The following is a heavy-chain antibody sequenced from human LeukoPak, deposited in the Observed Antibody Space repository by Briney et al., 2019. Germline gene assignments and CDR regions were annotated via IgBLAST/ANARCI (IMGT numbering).Heavy chain of an antibody. Sequence: SETLSLTCSVSDDSITMYYWTWIRQPPGKGLEWIGYVDHTGSTNFNPSLKSRVTMSVDTSKNQFSLKLSSVTAADTAVYYCARDLIVPDAMTGSGSYSTDYWGQGTLATVSS. CDR2: VDHTGST. CDR1: DDSITMYY. CDR3: ARDLIVPDAMTGSGSYSTDY. D-gene: IGHD3-10*01. J-gene: IGHJ4*02. V-gene: IGHV4-59*12.